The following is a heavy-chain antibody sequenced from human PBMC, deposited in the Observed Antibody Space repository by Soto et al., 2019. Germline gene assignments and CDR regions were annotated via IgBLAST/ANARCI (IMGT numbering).Heavy chain of an antibody. CDR1: GYTFTSYA. D-gene: IGHD3-9*01. CDR3: ARAAYRSLWFLSH. CDR2: INAGNGNT. Sequence: ASVKVSCKASGYTFTSYAMHWVRQAPGQRLEWMGWINAGNGNTKYSQKFQGRVTITRDTSASTAYMELSGLRSDDTGVYYCARAAYRSLWFLSHWAQGTLVTVSS. J-gene: IGHJ4*02. V-gene: IGHV1-3*01.